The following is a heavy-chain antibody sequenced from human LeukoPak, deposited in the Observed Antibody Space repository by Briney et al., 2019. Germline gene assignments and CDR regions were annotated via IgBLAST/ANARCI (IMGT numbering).Heavy chain of an antibody. CDR2: INHSGST. CDR3: ARVRREYYDYVWGSYRGYYFDY. J-gene: IGHJ4*02. CDR1: GGSFSGYY. V-gene: IGHV4-34*01. Sequence: SETLSLTCAVYGGSFSGYYWSWIRQPPGKGLEWIGEINHSGSTNYNPSLKSRVTISVDTSKNQFSLKLSSVTAADTAVYYCARVRREYYDYVWGSYRGYYFDYWGQGTLVTVSS. D-gene: IGHD3-16*02.